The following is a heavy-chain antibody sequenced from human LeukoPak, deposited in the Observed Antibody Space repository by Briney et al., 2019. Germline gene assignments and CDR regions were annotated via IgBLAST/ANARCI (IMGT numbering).Heavy chain of an antibody. D-gene: IGHD2-15*01. CDR2: IYYSGST. CDR1: GGSISSYD. J-gene: IGHJ4*02. Sequence: PSETLSLTCTVSGGSISSYDWSWIRQPPGKGLEWIGYIYYSGSTNYNPSLKSRVTISVDTSKHQFSLKLSSVTAADTAMYYCARLVVSSTEAFFDYWGQGTLVTVYS. V-gene: IGHV4-59*08. CDR3: ARLVVSSTEAFFDY.